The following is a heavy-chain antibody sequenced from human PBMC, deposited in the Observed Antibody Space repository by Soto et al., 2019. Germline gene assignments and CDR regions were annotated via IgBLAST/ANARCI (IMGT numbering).Heavy chain of an antibody. CDR2: ISSTGSTI. V-gene: IGHV3-48*02. CDR1: GFPFSSYS. J-gene: IGHJ4*02. Sequence: EVQLVESGGGLVQPGGSLKLSCAASGFPFSSYSMNWVRQAPGKGLEWVSYISSTGSTIYYADSVRGRFTISRDNAKNSLYLQMNRLRDEDTAVYYCAKTVGYSSGWPFYFDYWGQGTLVTVSS. CDR3: AKTVGYSSGWPFYFDY. D-gene: IGHD6-19*01.